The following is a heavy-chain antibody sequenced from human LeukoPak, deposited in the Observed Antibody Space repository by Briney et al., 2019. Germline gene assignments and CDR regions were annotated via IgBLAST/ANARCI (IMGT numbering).Heavy chain of an antibody. CDR3: AGDRRSGWYFL. CDR1: GYSISSGYY. J-gene: IGHJ4*02. D-gene: IGHD6-19*01. CDR2: FYYSGNT. V-gene: IGHV4-38-2*02. Sequence: LETLSLTCTVSGYSISSGYYWGWIRQPPGKGLEWIGTFYYSGNTYYNPSLKGRVTISVDTSKNQFSLKLSSVTVADTAVYYCAGDRRSGWYFLWGQGTLVTVSS.